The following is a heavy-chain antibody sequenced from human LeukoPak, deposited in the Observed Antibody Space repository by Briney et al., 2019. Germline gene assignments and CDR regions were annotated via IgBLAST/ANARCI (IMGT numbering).Heavy chain of an antibody. D-gene: IGHD5-24*01. CDR2: IKQDGSKK. V-gene: IGHV3-7*04. Sequence: QPGGSLRLSCVASGFPFSSYWMTWVRQAPGKGLEWVANIKQDGSKKSYVDSVKGRFTISRDNAKNSLYLQMNSLRAEDTAIYYCTRVGYIGEEIDYWGQGTLVTVSS. J-gene: IGHJ4*02. CDR3: TRVGYIGEEIDY. CDR1: GFPFSSYW.